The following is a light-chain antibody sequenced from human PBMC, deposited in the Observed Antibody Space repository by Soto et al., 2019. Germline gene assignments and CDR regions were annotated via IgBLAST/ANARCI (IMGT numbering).Light chain of an antibody. CDR3: QQYNDWFSIT. V-gene: IGKV3-15*01. J-gene: IGKJ5*01. CDR1: QSVSSK. CDR2: DTS. Sequence: EIVMTQSPATLSVSPGERAALCCSVCQSVSSKLAWYRQRPGQAPRLVIYDTSTRATGVPARFSGSGSGTEFTLTISSLQSEDFGVYYCQQYNDWFSITFGQGTRLEIK.